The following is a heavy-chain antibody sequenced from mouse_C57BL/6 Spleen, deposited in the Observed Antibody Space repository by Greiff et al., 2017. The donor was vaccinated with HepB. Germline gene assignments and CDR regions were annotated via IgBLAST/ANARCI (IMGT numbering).Heavy chain of an antibody. CDR1: GFNIKDYY. V-gene: IGHV14-2*01. CDR2: IDPEDGET. J-gene: IGHJ1*03. CDR3: ARSELGFFYWYFDV. Sequence: EVQLQQSGAELVKPGASVKLSCTASGFNIKDYYMHWVKQRTEQGLEWIGRIDPEDGETKYAPKFKGKATITADTSSNTAYLQLSSRTSEDTAVYYCARSELGFFYWYFDVWGTGTTVTVSS. D-gene: IGHD3-3*01.